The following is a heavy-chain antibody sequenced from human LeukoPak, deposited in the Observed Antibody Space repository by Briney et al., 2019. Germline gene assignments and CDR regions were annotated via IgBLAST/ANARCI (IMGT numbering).Heavy chain of an antibody. J-gene: IGHJ4*02. CDR1: GFTVSSNY. Sequence: PGGSLRLSCAASGFTVSSNYMSWVRQAPGKGLEWVSVIYSGGSTYYADSVKGRFTISRDNSKNTLYLQMNSLRAEDTAVYYCARDRMVRGVIGSEGFDYWGQGTLVPVSS. V-gene: IGHV3-66*01. D-gene: IGHD3-10*01. CDR3: ARDRMVRGVIGSEGFDY. CDR2: IYSGGST.